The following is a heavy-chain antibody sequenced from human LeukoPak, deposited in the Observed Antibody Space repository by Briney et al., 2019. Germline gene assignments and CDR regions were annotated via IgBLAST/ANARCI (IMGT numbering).Heavy chain of an antibody. V-gene: IGHV4-61*02. D-gene: IGHD4-11*01. J-gene: IGHJ4*02. CDR3: ARESDYSNNFDY. CDR1: GDSLSSGNYY. Sequence: SETLSLTCTVSGDSLSSGNYYWSWIRQPAGKGLEWIGRIYSRGSTNYNPSLKSRVTMSIDTSKNQFALKLTSVTAANTAVYYCARESDYSNNFDYWGQGTLVTVSS. CDR2: IYSRGST.